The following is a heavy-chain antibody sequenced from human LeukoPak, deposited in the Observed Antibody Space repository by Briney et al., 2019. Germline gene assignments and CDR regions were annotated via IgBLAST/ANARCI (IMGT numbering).Heavy chain of an antibody. CDR3: AKDLRQWLPTRYFDY. Sequence: GRSLRLSCAASGFTFSSYAMHWVRQTPGKGLEWVAVISYDGRKAYYAVSVMGRFTISRDNSKTTLYLQMNSLRAEDTAVYYCAKDLRQWLPTRYFDYWGQGTLVTVSS. V-gene: IGHV3-30*04. D-gene: IGHD6-19*01. CDR2: ISYDGRKA. CDR1: GFTFSSYA. J-gene: IGHJ4*02.